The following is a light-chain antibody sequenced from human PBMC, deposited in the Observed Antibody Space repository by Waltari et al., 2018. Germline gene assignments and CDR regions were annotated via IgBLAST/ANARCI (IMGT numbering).Light chain of an antibody. CDR3: QQSYITPLT. CDR2: EAS. V-gene: IGKV1-39*01. J-gene: IGKJ3*01. CDR1: QNIDKF. Sequence: DMQMTQSPSSLSASVGDRVSISCRASQNIDKFLNWYQQNPGKPPRLLIFEASTLQGGVPPRFSGSGSGTDFTLTISNLQPEDFGTYYCQQSYITPLTFGPGTKVDV.